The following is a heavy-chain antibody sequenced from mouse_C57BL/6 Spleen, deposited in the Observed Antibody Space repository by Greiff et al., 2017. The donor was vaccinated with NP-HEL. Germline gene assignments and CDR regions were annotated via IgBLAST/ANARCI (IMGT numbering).Heavy chain of an antibody. J-gene: IGHJ2*01. CDR1: GFTFSSYA. Sequence: EVKLVESGGGLVKPGGSLKLSCAASGFTFSSYAMSWVRQTPEKRLEWVATISDGGSYTYYPDNVKGRFTISRDNAKNNLYLQMSHLKSEDTAMYYCARETIVYYFDYWGQGTTLTVSS. CDR2: ISDGGSYT. CDR3: ARETIVYYFDY. D-gene: IGHD2-5*01. V-gene: IGHV5-4*01.